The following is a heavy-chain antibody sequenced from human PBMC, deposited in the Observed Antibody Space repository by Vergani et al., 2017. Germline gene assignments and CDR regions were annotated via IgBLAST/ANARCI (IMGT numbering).Heavy chain of an antibody. CDR2: INPDGGST. J-gene: IGHJ4*02. CDR1: GYSFTSYY. CDR3: ARYAADMGAFPAPFDY. V-gene: IGHV1-46*03. Sequence: QVQLVQSGAEVKRPGASVKISCKASGYSFTSYYLNWVRQAPGQGLEWMGIINPDGGSTNTAPKFQGRITMTRDTSTNTVYMDLSNLRSEDMAIYYCARYAADMGAFPAPFDYWGQGTLVTVSS. D-gene: IGHD6-13*01.